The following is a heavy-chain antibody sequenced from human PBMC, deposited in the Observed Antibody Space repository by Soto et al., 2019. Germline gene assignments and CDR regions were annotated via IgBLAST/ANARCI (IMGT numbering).Heavy chain of an antibody. CDR1: GFSFSSYA. CDR2: ISYDGSNK. V-gene: IGHV3-30-3*01. Sequence: GGSLRVSCAASGFSFSSYAMHGVLQAPGQRLEWVAVISYDGSNKYYGDSVKGRFTISTDNSKNTLYLQMNSLRAEDAAVYYCASDPYDILTGYYKRHFDYWGQGTLVTVSS. J-gene: IGHJ4*02. CDR3: ASDPYDILTGYYKRHFDY. D-gene: IGHD3-9*01.